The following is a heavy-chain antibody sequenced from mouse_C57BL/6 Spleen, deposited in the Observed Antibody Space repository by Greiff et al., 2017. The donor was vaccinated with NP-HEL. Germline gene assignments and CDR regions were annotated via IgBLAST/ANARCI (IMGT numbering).Heavy chain of an antibody. V-gene: IGHV1-26*01. CDR1: GYTFTDYY. CDR3: ARTVYDYDEGYYAMDY. D-gene: IGHD2-4*01. CDR2: INPNNGGT. J-gene: IGHJ4*01. Sequence: EVQLQQSGPELVKPGASVKISCKASGYTFTDYYMNWVKQSHGKSLEWIGDINPNNGGTSYNQKFKGKATLTVDKSSSTAYMELRSLTSEDSAVYYCARTVYDYDEGYYAMDYWGQGTSVTVSS.